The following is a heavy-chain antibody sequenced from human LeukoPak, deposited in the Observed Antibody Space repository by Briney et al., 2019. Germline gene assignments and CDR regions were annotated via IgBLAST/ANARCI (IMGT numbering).Heavy chain of an antibody. D-gene: IGHD2-2*01. Sequence: PGGSLRLSCAASGFTFSSYAMSWVRQAPGKGLEWVSAISGSGGSTYYADSVKGRFTISRDNSKNTLYLQMNSLRAEDTAVYCCGKSAGYCSSTSCYHFDYWGQGTLVTVSS. CDR3: GKSAGYCSSTSCYHFDY. J-gene: IGHJ4*02. V-gene: IGHV3-23*01. CDR2: ISGSGGST. CDR1: GFTFSSYA.